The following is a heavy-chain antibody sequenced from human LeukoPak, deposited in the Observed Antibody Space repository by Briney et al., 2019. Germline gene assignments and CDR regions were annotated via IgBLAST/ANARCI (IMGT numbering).Heavy chain of an antibody. Sequence: PGGSLRLSCAASGYTFSSQGLHWVRQAPGKGLEWVAVIWYDGGKRYYADSVKGRFTVSKVNSKNTLYLQMNSLRAEDTAVYYCARVGCTNGVCYTYYYYGMDVWGQGTTVTVSS. CDR2: IWYDGGKR. CDR1: GYTFSSQG. D-gene: IGHD2-8*01. V-gene: IGHV3-33*01. CDR3: ARVGCTNGVCYTYYYYGMDV. J-gene: IGHJ6*02.